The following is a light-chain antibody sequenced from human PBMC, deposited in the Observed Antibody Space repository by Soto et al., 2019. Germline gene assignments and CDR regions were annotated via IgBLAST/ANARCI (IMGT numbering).Light chain of an antibody. CDR3: QQYNSYSGWT. V-gene: IGKV1-5*03. Sequence: DIQMTQSPSTLSASVGDRVTITCRASQSISSWLAWYQQKPGKAPKLLIYKASSLESGDPSRFSGSGSGTDFTHTINSLQPDDFATYYCQQYNSYSGWTFGQGTKVEI. CDR2: KAS. J-gene: IGKJ1*01. CDR1: QSISSW.